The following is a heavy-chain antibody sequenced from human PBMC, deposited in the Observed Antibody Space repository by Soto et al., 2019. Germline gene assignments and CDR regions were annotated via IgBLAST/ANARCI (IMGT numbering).Heavy chain of an antibody. CDR1: GFTFSSYA. J-gene: IGHJ6*03. CDR2: IRGSGGST. V-gene: IGHV3-23*01. CDR3: AKDPSLRGYYYYYYMDV. Sequence: GGSLRLSCAASGFTFSSYAMSWVRQAPGKGLEWVSAIRGSGGSTYYADSVKGRFTISRDNSKNTLYLQMNSLRAEDTAVYYCAKDPSLRGYYYYYYMDVWGKGTTVTVSS. D-gene: IGHD3-16*01.